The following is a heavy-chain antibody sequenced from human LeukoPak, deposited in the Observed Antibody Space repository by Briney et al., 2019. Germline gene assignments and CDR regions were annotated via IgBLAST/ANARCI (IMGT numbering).Heavy chain of an antibody. J-gene: IGHJ4*02. CDR1: GYTFTGYY. CDR3: AGAKIVVVINYGYFDY. Sequence: ASVKVSCKASGYTFTGYYMHWVRQAPGQGLEWMGWINPNSGGTNYAQKFQGRVTMTRDTSISTAYMELSRLRSDDTAVYYCAGAKIVVVINYGYFDYWGQGTLVTVSS. V-gene: IGHV1-2*02. D-gene: IGHD3-22*01. CDR2: INPNSGGT.